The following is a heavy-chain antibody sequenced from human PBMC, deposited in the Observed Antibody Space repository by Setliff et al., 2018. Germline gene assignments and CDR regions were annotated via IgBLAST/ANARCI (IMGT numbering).Heavy chain of an antibody. CDR3: ARQIRPGIALTGGLDY. D-gene: IGHD2-8*02. V-gene: IGHV4-34*01. J-gene: IGHJ4*02. Sequence: PPGKGLEWIGEINHSGSSVYNPSLESRVSISVDTSKNQISLNLNSVTVADTAVYYCARQIRPGIALTGGLDYWGQGALVTVSS. CDR2: INHSGSS.